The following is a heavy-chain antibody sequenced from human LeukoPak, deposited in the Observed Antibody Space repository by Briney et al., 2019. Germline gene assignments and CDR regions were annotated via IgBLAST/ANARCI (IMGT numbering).Heavy chain of an antibody. V-gene: IGHV3-30*18. CDR1: GFTFSSYE. J-gene: IGHJ4*02. Sequence: GGSLRLSCAASGFTFSSYEMNWVRQAPGKGLEWVAVITCDGSNKYYADSVKGRFTISRDNSRDSLHLQMNSLRAEDTAVYYCAKDWGHCFASGSSYFDSWGQGILVTVSS. CDR2: ITCDGSNK. D-gene: IGHD3-10*01. CDR3: AKDWGHCFASGSSYFDS.